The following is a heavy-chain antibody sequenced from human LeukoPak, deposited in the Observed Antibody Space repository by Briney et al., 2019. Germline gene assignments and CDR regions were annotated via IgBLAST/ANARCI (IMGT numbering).Heavy chain of an antibody. CDR1: GGSFSGYY. V-gene: IGHV4-34*01. Sequence: SETLSLTCAVYGGSFSGYYWSWIRQPPGKGLEWIGEINHSGSTNYNPSLKSRVTISVDTSKNQFSLKLSSVTAADTAVYYCARLHSYSGSHDYWGQGTLVTVSS. CDR2: INHSGST. CDR3: ARLHSYSGSHDY. D-gene: IGHD1-26*01. J-gene: IGHJ4*02.